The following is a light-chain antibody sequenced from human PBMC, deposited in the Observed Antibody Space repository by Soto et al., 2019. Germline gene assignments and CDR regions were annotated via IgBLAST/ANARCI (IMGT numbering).Light chain of an antibody. Sequence: QSALTQPASVSGSPGQSITISCTGTSSDVGGYNYVSWYQHHPGKAPKLIIYDVNNRPSGVSIRFSGSKSANTASLTISGLQPEDEADYHCSSYTTSNTRQIVFGTGTKLTVL. J-gene: IGLJ1*01. V-gene: IGLV2-14*03. CDR1: SSDVGGYNY. CDR2: DVN. CDR3: SSYTTSNTRQIV.